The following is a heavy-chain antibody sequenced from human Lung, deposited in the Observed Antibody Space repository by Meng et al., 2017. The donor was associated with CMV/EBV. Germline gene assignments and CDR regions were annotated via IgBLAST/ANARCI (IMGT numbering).Heavy chain of an antibody. CDR3: ARVVTALWGYYFDY. CDR2: IYHSGST. J-gene: IGHJ4*02. Sequence: QGQLQASGPGLVTPSVPLALTGAVSGGYISRSIWWSWVRQPPGKGLEWIGEIYHSGSTTYNPSLKSRVTISVDKSKNQFSLKLSSVTVADTAVYYCARVVTALWGYYFDYWGQGTLVTVSS. V-gene: IGHV4-4*02. D-gene: IGHD2-21*02. CDR1: GGYISRSIW.